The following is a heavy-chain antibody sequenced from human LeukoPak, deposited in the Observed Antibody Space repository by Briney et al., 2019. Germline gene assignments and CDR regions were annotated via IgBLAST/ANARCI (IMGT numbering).Heavy chain of an antibody. J-gene: IGHJ4*02. CDR2: LSGSGDNT. D-gene: IGHD3-22*01. V-gene: IGHV3-23*01. Sequence: PGGSLRLSCAASGFTFNNYAMTWVRQAPGKRLEWVSSLSGSGDNTYYIDSVKGRFTISRDNSYNTLHLQMNSLRADDTAVYYCVKDGRYDSSGYLSYWGQGTLVTVSS. CDR3: VKDGRYDSSGYLSY. CDR1: GFTFNNYA.